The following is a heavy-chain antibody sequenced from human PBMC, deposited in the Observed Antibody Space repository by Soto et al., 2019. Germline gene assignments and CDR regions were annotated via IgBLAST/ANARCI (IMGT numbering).Heavy chain of an antibody. Sequence: QLQLQESGPGLVKPSETLSLTCTVSGGSISSSSYYWGWIRQPPGKGLEWIGSIYYSGSTYYNPSLKRRVTISVDTSKNQFSLKLSSVTAADTAVYYCARLGYRTAFDIWGQGTMVTVSS. CDR1: GGSISSSSYY. CDR3: ARLGYRTAFDI. D-gene: IGHD2-15*01. CDR2: IYYSGST. J-gene: IGHJ3*02. V-gene: IGHV4-39*01.